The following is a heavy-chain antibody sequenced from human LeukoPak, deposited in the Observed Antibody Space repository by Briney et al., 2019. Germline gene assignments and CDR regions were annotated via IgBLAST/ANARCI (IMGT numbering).Heavy chain of an antibody. CDR1: AFTFNNYW. D-gene: IGHD3-3*01. CDR2: IKSKTDGGTT. V-gene: IGHV3-15*01. J-gene: IGHJ6*03. Sequence: SGGSLRLSCEASAFTFNNYWMHWVRQAPGKGLEWVGRIKSKTDGGTTDYAAPVKGRFTISRDDSKNTLYLQMNSLKTEDTAVYYCTTVSVTIFGVVKHYYYMDVWGKGTTVTVSS. CDR3: TTVSVTIFGVVKHYYYMDV.